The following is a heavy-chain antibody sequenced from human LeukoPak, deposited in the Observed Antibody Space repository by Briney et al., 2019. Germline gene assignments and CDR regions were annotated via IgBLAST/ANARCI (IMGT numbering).Heavy chain of an antibody. CDR2: ISAYNGNT. D-gene: IGHD6-13*01. CDR3: ARDPVTSSSWYSNWFDP. Sequence: ASVKVSCKASGYTFTSYGIRWVRQAPGQGLEWMGWISAYNGNTNYAQKLQGRVTMTTDTSTSTAYMELRSLRSDDTAVYYCARDPVTSSSWYSNWFDPWGQGTLVTVSS. CDR1: GYTFTSYG. J-gene: IGHJ5*02. V-gene: IGHV1-18*01.